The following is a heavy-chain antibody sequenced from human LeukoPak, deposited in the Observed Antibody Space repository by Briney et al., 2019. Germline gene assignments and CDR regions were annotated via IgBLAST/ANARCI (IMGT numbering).Heavy chain of an antibody. J-gene: IGHJ4*02. Sequence: TSETLSLTCTVSGGSISSYYWSWIRQPPGKGLEWIGYIYYSGSAYYNPSLKSRVTISVDTSKNQFSLKLSSVTAADTAVYYCAREPEAAAGKIDYWGQGTLVTVSS. CDR3: AREPEAAAGKIDY. V-gene: IGHV4-59*12. CDR2: IYYSGSA. D-gene: IGHD6-13*01. CDR1: GGSISSYY.